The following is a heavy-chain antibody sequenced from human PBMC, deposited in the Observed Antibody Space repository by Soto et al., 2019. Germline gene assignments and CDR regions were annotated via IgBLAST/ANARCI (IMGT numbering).Heavy chain of an antibody. J-gene: IGHJ4*02. CDR1: GFTFTSSA. CDR3: AAEGPGGSGSYSPGG. V-gene: IGHV1-58*01. D-gene: IGHD3-10*01. CDR2: IVVGSGNT. Sequence: QMQLVQSGPEVKKPGTSVKVSCKASGFTFTSSAVQWVRQARGQRLEWIGWIVVGSGNTNYAQKFQERVTITRDMSTSTAYMELSSLRSEDTAVYYCAAEGPGGSGSYSPGGWGQGTLVTVSS.